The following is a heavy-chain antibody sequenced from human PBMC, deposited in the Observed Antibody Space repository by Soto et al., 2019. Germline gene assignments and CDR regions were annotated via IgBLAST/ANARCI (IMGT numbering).Heavy chain of an antibody. D-gene: IGHD2-21*01. CDR3: AKDHISFDP. CDR1: GFTFSSYG. V-gene: IGHV3-30*18. Sequence: QVQLVESGGGVVQPGRSLRLSCAASGFTFSSYGMHWVRQAPGKGLEWVAVISYDGSNKYYADSVKGRFTISRENSKNSLYLQMNSLRAEYTAVYYCAKDHISFDPWGQGTLVTVSS. J-gene: IGHJ5*02. CDR2: ISYDGSNK.